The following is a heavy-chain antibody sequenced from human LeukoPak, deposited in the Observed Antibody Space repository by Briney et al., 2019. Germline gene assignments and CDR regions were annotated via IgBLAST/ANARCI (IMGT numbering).Heavy chain of an antibody. J-gene: IGHJ4*02. V-gene: IGHV3-7*01. Sequence: PGGSLRLSCVDSGFTFNNRWMSWVRQAPGKGLEWVANINLDGSERYYVDSVEGRLTISRNNADNSLFLQMNSLRAEDTALYYCVKSYVARGLLTEDYWGQGTLVTVSS. CDR1: GFTFNNRW. D-gene: IGHD3-10*01. CDR2: INLDGSER. CDR3: VKSYVARGLLTEDY.